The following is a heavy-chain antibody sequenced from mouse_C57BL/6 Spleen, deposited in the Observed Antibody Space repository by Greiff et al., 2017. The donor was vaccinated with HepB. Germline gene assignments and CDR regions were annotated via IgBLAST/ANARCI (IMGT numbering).Heavy chain of an antibody. J-gene: IGHJ2*01. CDR2: ISDGGSYT. CDR3: ARDDYGSNYFDY. Sequence: EVTLVESGGGLVKPGGSLKLSCAASGFTFSSYAMSWVRQTPEKRLEWVATISDGGSYTYYPDNVKGRFAISRDNAKNNLYLQMSHLKSEDPAMYYCARDDYGSNYFDYWGQGTTLTVSS. CDR1: GFTFSSYA. D-gene: IGHD1-1*01. V-gene: IGHV5-4*01.